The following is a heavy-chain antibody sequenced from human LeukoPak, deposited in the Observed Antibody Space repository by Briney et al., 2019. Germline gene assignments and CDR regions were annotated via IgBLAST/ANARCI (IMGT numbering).Heavy chain of an antibody. CDR2: ISSNGGST. CDR3: ARYGYNPFDY. CDR1: GFTFSSYA. D-gene: IGHD5-24*01. Sequence: GGSLRLSCAASGFTFSSYAMHCVRQAPGKGLEYVSAISSNGGSTYYANSVKGRFTISRDNSKNTLYLQMGSLRAEDMAVYYCARYGYNPFDYWGQGTLVTVSS. J-gene: IGHJ4*02. V-gene: IGHV3-64*01.